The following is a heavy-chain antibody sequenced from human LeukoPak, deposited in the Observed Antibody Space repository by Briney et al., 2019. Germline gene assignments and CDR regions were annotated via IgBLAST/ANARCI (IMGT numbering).Heavy chain of an antibody. CDR2: ISSSSSYI. CDR3: AKDRAMVRGVRPFDY. V-gene: IGHV3-21*04. J-gene: IGHJ4*02. D-gene: IGHD3-10*01. Sequence: PGGSLRLSCAASGFTFSSYSMNWVRQAPGMGLEWVSSISSSSSYIYYADSVKGRFTISRDNAKNSLYLQMNSLRAEDTAVYYCAKDRAMVRGVRPFDYWGQGTLVTVSS. CDR1: GFTFSSYS.